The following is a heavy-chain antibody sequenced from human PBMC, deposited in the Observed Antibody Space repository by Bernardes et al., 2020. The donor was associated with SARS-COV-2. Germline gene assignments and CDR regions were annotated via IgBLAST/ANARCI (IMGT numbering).Heavy chain of an antibody. J-gene: IGHJ4*02. D-gene: IGHD6-19*01. CDR2: ISNDGSNT. CDR3: ARDSEFDSSGWIDC. CDR1: GFTSSNYG. Sequence: GSLRLSCAASGFTSSNYGMHWVRQAPGKGLEWVALISNDGSNTYYADSVRGRFTISRDNSKKTLDLQINSLRPEDTAIYYCARDSEFDSSGWIDCWGQGALVTVSS. V-gene: IGHV3-30*03.